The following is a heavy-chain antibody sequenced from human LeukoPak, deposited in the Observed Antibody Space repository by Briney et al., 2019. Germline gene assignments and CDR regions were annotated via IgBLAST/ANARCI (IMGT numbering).Heavy chain of an antibody. CDR3: ARAGEEYTSTWYGAY. CDR2: ISPNSGGT. V-gene: IGHV1-2*02. CDR1: GYTFTGYY. D-gene: IGHD6-13*01. J-gene: IGHJ4*02. Sequence: GASVKVSCKASGYTFTGYYINWVRQAPGQGLDWMGWISPNSGGTNYVQKFQGRVTMTRDTSISTAYMELTRLTSDDTAMYYCARAGEEYTSTWYGAYWGQGTLVTVSS.